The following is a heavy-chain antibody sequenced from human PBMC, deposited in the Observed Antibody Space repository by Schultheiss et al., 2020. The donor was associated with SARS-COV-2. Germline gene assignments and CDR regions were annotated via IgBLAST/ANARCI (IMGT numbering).Heavy chain of an antibody. CDR1: GFTFSDYY. CDR2: ISSSSSYT. CDR3: ARVPVAGVDY. Sequence: SLKISCAASGFTFSDYYMSWIRQAPGKGLEWVSYISSSSSYTNYADSVKGRFTISRDNAKNSLYLQMNSLRAEDTAVYYCARVPVAGVDYWGQGTLVTVSS. D-gene: IGHD6-19*01. V-gene: IGHV3-11*06. J-gene: IGHJ4*02.